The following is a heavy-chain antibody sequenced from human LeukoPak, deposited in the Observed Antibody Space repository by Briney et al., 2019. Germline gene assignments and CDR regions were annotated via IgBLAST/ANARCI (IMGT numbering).Heavy chain of an antibody. V-gene: IGHV1-46*01. J-gene: IGHJ4*02. CDR2: INPSGGST. CDR3: ARTGYDFWSGYYPFDY. CDR1: GYTFTSYY. D-gene: IGHD3-3*01. Sequence: ASVKVSCKASGYTFTSYYMHWVRQAPGQGLEWMGIINPSGGSTSYAQKFQGRVTMTRDTSTSTVYMELSSLRSEDTAVYYCARTGYDFWSGYYPFDYWGQGTLVTVSS.